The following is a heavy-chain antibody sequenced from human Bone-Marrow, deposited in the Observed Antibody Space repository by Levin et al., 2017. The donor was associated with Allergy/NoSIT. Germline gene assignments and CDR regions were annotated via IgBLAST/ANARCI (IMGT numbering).Heavy chain of an antibody. CDR2: TSYDGSTK. Sequence: TGGSLRLSCAASGFTFSAYAMHWVRQAPGKGLEWVAFTSYDGSTKYYADSVKGQFTISRDNSKNTLFLQMNSLRAEDTAVYYCAKDGGDGYNSDPFDYWGQGTLVTVSS. CDR1: GFTFSAYA. J-gene: IGHJ4*02. D-gene: IGHD5-24*01. V-gene: IGHV3-30*18. CDR3: AKDGGDGYNSDPFDY.